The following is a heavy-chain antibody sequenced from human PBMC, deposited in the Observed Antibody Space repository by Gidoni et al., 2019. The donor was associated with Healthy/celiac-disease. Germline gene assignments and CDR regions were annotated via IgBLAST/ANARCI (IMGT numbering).Heavy chain of an antibody. J-gene: IGHJ4*02. Sequence: QVQLQQWGAGLLKPSETLSLTCAVYGGSFSGYYWSWIRQPPGKGLEWIGEITHSGSTNYNPSLKSRVTISVDTSKNQFSLKLSSVTAADTAVYYCARVRSSSWYHYFDYWGQGTLVTVSS. D-gene: IGHD6-13*01. CDR2: ITHSGST. V-gene: IGHV4-34*01. CDR1: GGSFSGYY. CDR3: ARVRSSSWYHYFDY.